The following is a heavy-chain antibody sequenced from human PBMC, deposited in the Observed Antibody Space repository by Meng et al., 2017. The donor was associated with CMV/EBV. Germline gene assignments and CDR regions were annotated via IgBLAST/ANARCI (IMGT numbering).Heavy chain of an antibody. J-gene: IGHJ4*02. CDR2: ISSSSSYI. V-gene: IGHV3-21*01. Sequence: GESLKISCAASGFTFSSYSMNWVRQAPGKGLEWVSSISSSSSYIYYADSVKGRFTISRDNAKNSLYLQMNSLRAEDTAVYYCARGGSGYGSDYRGQGTLVTVSS. D-gene: IGHD5-12*01. CDR3: ARGGSGYGSDY. CDR1: GFTFSSYS.